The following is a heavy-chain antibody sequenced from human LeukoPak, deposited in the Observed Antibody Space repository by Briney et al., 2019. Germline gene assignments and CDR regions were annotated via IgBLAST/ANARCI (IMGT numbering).Heavy chain of an antibody. D-gene: IGHD3-10*01. CDR1: GYTFTSYA. CDR3: AAHGSGSYNFDY. Sequence: GASVKVSCKASGYTFTSYAMHWVRQAPGQRLEWMGWINAGNGNTKYSQKFQGRVTITRDTSASTAYMELSSLRSEDTAVYYCAAHGSGSYNFDYWGQGTLVTVSS. J-gene: IGHJ4*02. CDR2: INAGNGNT. V-gene: IGHV1-3*01.